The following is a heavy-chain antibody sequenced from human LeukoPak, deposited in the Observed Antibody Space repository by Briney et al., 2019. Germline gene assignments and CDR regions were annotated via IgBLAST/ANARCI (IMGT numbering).Heavy chain of an antibody. Sequence: QSGGSLRLSCAASGFTFSSYWMAWVRQAPGKGLEWVANIKQDESEKNYVDSVKGRFTISRDNAKNSLFLQMNSLRVEDTAVYYCARDVAGSLDYWGQGTLVTVSS. V-gene: IGHV3-7*01. J-gene: IGHJ4*02. D-gene: IGHD1-26*01. CDR2: IKQDESEK. CDR1: GFTFSSYW. CDR3: ARDVAGSLDY.